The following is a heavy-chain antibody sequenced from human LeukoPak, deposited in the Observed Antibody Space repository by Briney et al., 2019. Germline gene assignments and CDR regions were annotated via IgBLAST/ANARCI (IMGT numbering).Heavy chain of an antibody. CDR2: IYYSGST. CDR1: GCSISGYY. V-gene: IGHV4-59*01. J-gene: IGHJ4*02. Sequence: SETLSLTCTGTGCSISGYYWSWLRQPPGKRLEWIGYIYYSGSTYYKPSLKSRVTISVDTSQNHFSLRLTSVTAADTAVCYCARERGWYSGSYVDSWGQGTLVTVSS. CDR3: ARERGWYSGSYVDS. D-gene: IGHD1-26*01.